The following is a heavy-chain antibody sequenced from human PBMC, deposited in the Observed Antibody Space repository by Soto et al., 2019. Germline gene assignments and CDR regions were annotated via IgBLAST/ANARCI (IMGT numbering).Heavy chain of an antibody. CDR2: IYWNDDK. CDR3: AHRPPPTWFGELYYGMDV. V-gene: IGHV2-5*01. J-gene: IGHJ6*02. D-gene: IGHD3-10*01. CDR1: GFSLSTSGVG. Sequence: GSGPYAGEPTQTLTLTCTFSGFSLSTSGVGVGWIRQPPGKALEWLALIYWNDDKRYSPSLKSRLTITKDTSKNQVVLTMTNMDPVDTATYYCAHRPPPTWFGELYYGMDVWGQGTTVTVSS.